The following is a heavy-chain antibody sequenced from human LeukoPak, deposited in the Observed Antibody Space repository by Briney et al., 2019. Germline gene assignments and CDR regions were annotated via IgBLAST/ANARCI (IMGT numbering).Heavy chain of an antibody. CDR2: IYHSGST. CDR3: ARIAVAGYHSWFDP. J-gene: IGHJ5*02. D-gene: IGHD6-19*01. Sequence: SETLSLTCAVSGGSISSSNWWSWVRQPPGKGLKWIGEIYHSGSTNYNPSLKSRVTISVDKSKNQFSLKLSSVTAADTAVYYCARIAVAGYHSWFDPWGQGTLVTVSS. CDR1: GGSISSSNW. V-gene: IGHV4-4*02.